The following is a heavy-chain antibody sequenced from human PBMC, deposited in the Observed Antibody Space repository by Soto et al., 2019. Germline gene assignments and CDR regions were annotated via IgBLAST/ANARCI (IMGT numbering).Heavy chain of an antibody. D-gene: IGHD4-17*01. CDR3: ASCLVTTYFYYYGMDV. J-gene: IGHJ6*02. Sequence: QVQLVQSGAEVKKPGSSVKVSCKASGGTFSRYSISWVRQAPGQGLEWMGGIVPVFGTTNYAQKFQGRVTITADESTSTVYMEFSSLTSDDTAVYYCASCLVTTYFYYYGMDVWGQGTTVTVSS. CDR1: GGTFSRYS. CDR2: IVPVFGTT. V-gene: IGHV1-69*12.